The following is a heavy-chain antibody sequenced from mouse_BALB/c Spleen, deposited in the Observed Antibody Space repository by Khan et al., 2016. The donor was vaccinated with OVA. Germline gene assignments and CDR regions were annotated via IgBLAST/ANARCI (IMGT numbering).Heavy chain of an antibody. CDR2: ISYSGST. CDR3: ARGNYYGYYFDY. Sequence: EVKLEESGPGLVKPSQSLSLTCTVTGYSITSNYAWNWIRQFPGNKLEWMGYISYSGSTTYNPSLKSRISITRDTSKNQFFLQLKSVTTEDKATYYCARGNYYGYYFDYWGQGTSLTVSS. J-gene: IGHJ2*02. D-gene: IGHD1-1*01. V-gene: IGHV3-2*02. CDR1: GYSITSNYA.